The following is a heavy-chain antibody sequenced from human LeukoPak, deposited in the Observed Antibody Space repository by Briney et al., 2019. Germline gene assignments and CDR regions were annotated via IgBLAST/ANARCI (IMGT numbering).Heavy chain of an antibody. CDR1: GVSVSDYY. Sequence: SETLSLTCAVSGVSVSDYYWSWLRQSPEKGLEWIGEVSPGGYTTYNPSLRSRVIISEDTSENQLSLNVTSVTAADTALYYCAGIRCGRGQARCYNHWAQGSLVTVSS. V-gene: IGHV4-34*01. D-gene: IGHD2-21*01. J-gene: IGHJ5*02. CDR2: VSPGGYT. CDR3: AGIRCGRGQARCYNH.